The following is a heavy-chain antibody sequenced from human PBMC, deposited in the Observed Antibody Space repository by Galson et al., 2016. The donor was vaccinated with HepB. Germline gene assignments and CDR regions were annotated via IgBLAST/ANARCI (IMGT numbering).Heavy chain of an antibody. CDR1: GYTFTNYY. V-gene: IGHV1-46*01. CDR2: INPSGDSA. D-gene: IGHD7-27*01. J-gene: IGHJ6*02. CDR3: ARDRLGPYGMDV. Sequence: SVKVSCKASGYTFTNYYMHWVRQAPGQGLDWMRIINPSGDSASYSQKFQGRVTMTRDTSTSTVYMELSSLRSEDTAVYCCARDRLGPYGMDVWGQGTMVTVSS.